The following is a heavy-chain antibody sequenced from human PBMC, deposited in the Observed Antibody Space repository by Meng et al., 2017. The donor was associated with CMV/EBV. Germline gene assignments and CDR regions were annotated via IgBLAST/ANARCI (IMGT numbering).Heavy chain of an antibody. D-gene: IGHD3-3*01. J-gene: IGHJ6*02. Sequence: GGSLRLSCAASGFTFSSYAMHWVRQAPGKGLEWVAVISYDGSNKYYADSVKGRFTISRDNSKNTLYLQMNSLRAEDTAVYYCAREGLRTIFDRTYYYGMDVWGQGTTVTVSS. CDR1: GFTFSSYA. CDR3: AREGLRTIFDRTYYYGMDV. CDR2: ISYDGSNK. V-gene: IGHV3-30*04.